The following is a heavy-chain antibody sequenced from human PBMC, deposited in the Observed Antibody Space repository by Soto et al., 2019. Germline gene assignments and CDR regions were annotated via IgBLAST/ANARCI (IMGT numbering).Heavy chain of an antibody. CDR2: ISSSGSTI. V-gene: IGHV3-11*01. D-gene: IGHD6-6*01. CDR3: ARAGFIAARDAFDI. CDR1: GFTFSDYY. J-gene: IGHJ3*02. Sequence: GGSLRLSCVASGFTFSDYYMSWIRQAPGKGLEWVSYISSSGSTIYYADSVKGRFTISRDNAKNSLYLQMNSLRAEDTAVYYCARAGFIAARDAFDIWGQGTMVTVSS.